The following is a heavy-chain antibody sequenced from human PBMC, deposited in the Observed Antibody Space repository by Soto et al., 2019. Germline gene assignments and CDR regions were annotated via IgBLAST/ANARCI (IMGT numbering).Heavy chain of an antibody. CDR2: ISYDGSNK. CDR1: GFTFSSYA. V-gene: IGHV3-30-3*01. CDR3: ARSYRDMTRVTTGKGGGFYYYYYGMDV. D-gene: IGHD4-17*01. J-gene: IGHJ6*02. Sequence: QVQLVESGGGVVQPGRSLRLSCAASGFTFSSYAMHWVRQAPGKGLEWGAGISYDGSNKYYGDSVKGRFTISRDNSKNAVYRQMSSLRAEDTGVYYCARSYRDMTRVTTGKGGGFYYYYYGMDVWGQGTTVTVSS.